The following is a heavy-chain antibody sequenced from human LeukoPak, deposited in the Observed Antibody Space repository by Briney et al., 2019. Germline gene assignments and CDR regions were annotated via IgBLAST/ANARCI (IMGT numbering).Heavy chain of an antibody. Sequence: SETLSLTCTVSGVPISSSSYYWGWLRQPQGKGLEWIGSIYYSGSTYYNPSLKSRVTISVDTSKNQFSLKLSSVTAADTAVYYCARNHIVVVTAIPGAFDIWGQGTMVTVSS. CDR3: ARNHIVVVTAIPGAFDI. CDR2: IYYSGST. D-gene: IGHD2-21*02. J-gene: IGHJ3*02. V-gene: IGHV4-39*01. CDR1: GVPISSSSYY.